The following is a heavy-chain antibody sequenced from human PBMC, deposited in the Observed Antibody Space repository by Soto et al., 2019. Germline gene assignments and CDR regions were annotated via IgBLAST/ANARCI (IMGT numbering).Heavy chain of an antibody. V-gene: IGHV1-2*02. CDR3: ARDRQGMLPGGRNYYFGLDV. CDR1: GYTFTGYY. Sequence: ASVKVSCKTSGYTFTGYYIHWVRQAPGQGLDWMGWINPSSGGTNHAQKFQGRVTMTTDTSLSTASMELNRLTSDDTAVYYCARDRQGMLPGGRNYYFGLDVCAQGTTVTVPS. J-gene: IGHJ6*02. D-gene: IGHD2-2*01. CDR2: INPSSGGT.